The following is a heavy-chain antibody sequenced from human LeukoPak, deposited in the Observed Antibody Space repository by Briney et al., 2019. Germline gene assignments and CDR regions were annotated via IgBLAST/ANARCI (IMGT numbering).Heavy chain of an antibody. CDR1: GGSISSYY. D-gene: IGHD4-17*01. CDR2: IYYSGST. Sequence: SETLSLTCTVSGGSISSYYWSWIRQPPGKGLEWIGYIYYSGSTNYNPSFKSRVTISVDTSKNQFSLKLSSVTAADTAVYYCARDRDGDYFDYWGQGTLVTVSS. J-gene: IGHJ4*02. CDR3: ARDRDGDYFDY. V-gene: IGHV4-59*01.